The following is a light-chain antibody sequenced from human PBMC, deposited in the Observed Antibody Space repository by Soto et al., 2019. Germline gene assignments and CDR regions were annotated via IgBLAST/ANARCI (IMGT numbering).Light chain of an antibody. V-gene: IGKV1-27*01. CDR2: AAS. CDR3: QKYNSPAHT. Sequence: DIQMTQSPSSLSASVGDRVTITCRASQGISNYLAWYQQKPGKVPTLLISAASTLQSGVSSRFSGSGSGTDFTLSISSLQPEDVATYYCQKYNSPAHTFGGGTKVEIK. CDR1: QGISNY. J-gene: IGKJ4*01.